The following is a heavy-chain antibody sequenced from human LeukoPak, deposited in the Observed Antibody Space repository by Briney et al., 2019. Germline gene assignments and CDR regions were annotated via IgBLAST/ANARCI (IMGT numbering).Heavy chain of an antibody. D-gene: IGHD3-22*01. J-gene: IGHJ3*02. V-gene: IGHV1-69*06. CDR2: IIPIFGTA. CDR1: GYTFTSYY. Sequence: GASVKVSCKASGYTFTSYYMHWVRQAPGQGLEWMGGIIPIFGTANYAQKFQGRVTITADKSTSTAYMELSSLRSEDTAVYYCARDYYDSSGYISEDAFDIWGQGTMVTVSS. CDR3: ARDYYDSSGYISEDAFDI.